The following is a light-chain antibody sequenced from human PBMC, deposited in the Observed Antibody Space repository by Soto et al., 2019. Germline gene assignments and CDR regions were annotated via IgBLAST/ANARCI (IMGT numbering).Light chain of an antibody. V-gene: IGKV1-39*01. J-gene: IGKJ1*01. CDR3: QQSYNTPRT. CDR1: QTIGNY. CDR2: AAS. Sequence: DIQMTQAPSSLPASVGDRVTITCRASQTIGNYLNWYQQRPGKAPNLLISAASTLQSGVPSRFSGSGSGTDFTLTITSLHPEYFATYYCQQSYNTPRTFGQGTKVAIK.